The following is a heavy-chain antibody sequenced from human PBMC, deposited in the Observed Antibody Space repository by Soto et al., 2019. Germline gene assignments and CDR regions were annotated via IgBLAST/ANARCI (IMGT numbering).Heavy chain of an antibody. CDR2: ISGAGGST. D-gene: IGHD5-12*01. Sequence: EVQLLESGGGLVQPGGSLRLSCAASGFTFINYAMSWVRQAPGKGLEWVSSISGAGGSTYYADSVKGRFTISRDNSKNTLYLQVNSLRADDTAVYYCAKGSGYDYTSYYHCYMDVWGKGTTVTVSS. J-gene: IGHJ6*03. CDR1: GFTFINYA. V-gene: IGHV3-23*01. CDR3: AKGSGYDYTSYYHCYMDV.